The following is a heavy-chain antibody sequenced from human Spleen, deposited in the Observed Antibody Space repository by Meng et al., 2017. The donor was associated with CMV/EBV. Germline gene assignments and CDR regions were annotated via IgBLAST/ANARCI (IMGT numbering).Heavy chain of an antibody. J-gene: IGHJ3*02. CDR3: VSPGSTSCHLCFDI. CDR2: INSDGSIT. D-gene: IGHD2-2*01. CDR1: GFTFSSYW. Sequence: ESLKISCAASGFTFSSYWMHWVRQAPGKGLVWVSRINSDGSITTYADSVKGRFTISRDNAKNTLYLQMTSLRAEDTAVYYCVSPGSTSCHLCFDIWGQGTMVTVSS. V-gene: IGHV3-74*01.